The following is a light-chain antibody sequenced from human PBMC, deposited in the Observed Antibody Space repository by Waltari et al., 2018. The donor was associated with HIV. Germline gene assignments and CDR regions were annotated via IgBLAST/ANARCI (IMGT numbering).Light chain of an antibody. Sequence: DIQMTQSLSTLSASVGDKIIITCRASQSISNWLAWFQQKPGKAPKLLIYKASNLESGVPSRFSGSGAWTEFTLTITGLQPDDFATYFCQQYSSDPLTFGRGTRVEVK. CDR2: KAS. CDR1: QSISNW. V-gene: IGKV1-5*03. J-gene: IGKJ4*01. CDR3: QQYSSDPLT.